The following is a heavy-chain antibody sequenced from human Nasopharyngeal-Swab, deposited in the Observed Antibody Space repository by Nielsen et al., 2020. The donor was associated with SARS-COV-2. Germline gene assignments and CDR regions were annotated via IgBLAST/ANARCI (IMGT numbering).Heavy chain of an antibody. Sequence: GGSLRLSCAAPGFTFNNYNFNWVRQAPGKGLEWVSSISSSSSYIYYADSVKGRFTISRDNAKNSLYLQMNSLRAEDTAVYYCARDGLDYDFWSADFMDVWGQGTTVTVSS. CDR3: ARDGLDYDFWSADFMDV. D-gene: IGHD3-3*01. V-gene: IGHV3-21*01. J-gene: IGHJ6*02. CDR2: ISSSSSYI. CDR1: GFTFNNYN.